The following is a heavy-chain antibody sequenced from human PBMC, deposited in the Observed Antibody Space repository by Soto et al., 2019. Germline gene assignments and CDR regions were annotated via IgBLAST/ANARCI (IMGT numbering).Heavy chain of an antibody. J-gene: IGHJ4*02. V-gene: IGHV3-23*01. CDR2: ISGSGGRS. CDR3: AKAYFVWSSEQPYYFDY. D-gene: IGHD3-16*01. CDR1: GFTFSNYA. Sequence: EVQLLDSGGGLVQPGGSLRLSCAASGFTFSNYAMTWVRQGPGKVLEWVSGISGSGGRSYYADSVKGRFTISRDNSKSTLYLKMNSRRAEDTAVYYCAKAYFVWSSEQPYYFDYWGQGTLVTVSS.